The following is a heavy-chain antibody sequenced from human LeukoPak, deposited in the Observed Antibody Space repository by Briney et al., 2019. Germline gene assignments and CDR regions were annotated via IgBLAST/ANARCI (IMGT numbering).Heavy chain of an antibody. D-gene: IGHD6-13*01. V-gene: IGHV4-59*12. J-gene: IGHJ4*02. CDR2: IFYSGTT. CDR3: ARRGSSLRY. CDR1: GGSISSYY. Sequence: SETLSLTCTVSGGSISSYYWSWIRQPPGKGLEWIGFIFYSGTTNYNPSLKSRVTISVDTSKNQFSLKLSSVTAADTAVYYCARRGSSLRYWGQGTLVTVSS.